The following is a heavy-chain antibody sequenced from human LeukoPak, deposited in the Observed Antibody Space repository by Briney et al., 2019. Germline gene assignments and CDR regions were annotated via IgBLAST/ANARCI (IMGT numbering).Heavy chain of an antibody. D-gene: IGHD2-15*01. V-gene: IGHV4-59*01. Sequence: PSETRSLTCTVSGGSISSYYWSWIRQPPGKGLEWIGYIYYSGSTNYKPSLKSRVTISVDTSKNQFSLKLSSVTAADTAVYYCARDLRTDCSGGSCYSGWFDPWGQGTLVTVSS. J-gene: IGHJ5*02. CDR3: ARDLRTDCSGGSCYSGWFDP. CDR1: GGSISSYY. CDR2: IYYSGST.